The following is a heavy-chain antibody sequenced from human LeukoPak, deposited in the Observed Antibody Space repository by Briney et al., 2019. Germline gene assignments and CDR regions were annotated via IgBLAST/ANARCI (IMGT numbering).Heavy chain of an antibody. CDR1: GVSISSYC. CDR2: IYYSGST. D-gene: IGHD5-24*01. CDR3: ARVDGSEAFDI. Sequence: SETLSLTCTVSGVSISSYCWSWIRQPPGKGLEWIGYIYYSGSTNYNPSLKSRVTISVDTSKNQFSLKLSSVTAADTAVYYCARVDGSEAFDIWGQGTMVTVSS. V-gene: IGHV4-59*01. J-gene: IGHJ3*02.